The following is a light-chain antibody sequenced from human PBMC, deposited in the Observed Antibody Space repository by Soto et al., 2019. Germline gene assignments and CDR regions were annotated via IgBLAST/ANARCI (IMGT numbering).Light chain of an antibody. V-gene: IGKV1-39*01. CDR1: HSISNY. J-gene: IGKJ4*01. CDR3: QEINRVQFT. Sequence: DIQMTQSPSSLSASVGDRVTITCRASHSISNYLNWYQQKLGKAPKLLIYGASSLQSGVPSRFSGSGSGTDFTLIISSLQPEDSATYYCQEINRVQFTFGGGTKLEIK. CDR2: GAS.